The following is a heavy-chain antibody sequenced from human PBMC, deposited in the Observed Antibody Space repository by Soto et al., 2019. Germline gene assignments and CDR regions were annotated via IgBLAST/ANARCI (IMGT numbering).Heavy chain of an antibody. CDR3: ARDGVPCSGGSCYGPNNWFDP. CDR2: ISSSSSYI. Sequence: GGSLRLSCAASGFTFSSYSMNWVRQAPGKGLEWVSSISSSSSYIYYADSVKGRFTISRDNAKNSLYLQMNSLRAEDTAVYYCARDGVPCSGGSCYGPNNWFDPWGQGTLVTVSS. D-gene: IGHD2-15*01. CDR1: GFTFSSYS. V-gene: IGHV3-21*01. J-gene: IGHJ5*02.